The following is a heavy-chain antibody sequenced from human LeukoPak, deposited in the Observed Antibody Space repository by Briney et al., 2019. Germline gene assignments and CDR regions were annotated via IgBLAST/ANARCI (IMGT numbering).Heavy chain of an antibody. CDR1: GFTFSSYA. Sequence: TGGSLRLSCAASGFTFSSYAMSWVRQAPGKGLEWVSAISGSGGSTYYADSVRGRFTISRDNAKNSLFLQMNSLTVEDTAVYYCAREASYSSSWATFDNWGQGTLVTV. J-gene: IGHJ4*02. V-gene: IGHV3-23*01. CDR2: ISGSGGST. D-gene: IGHD6-13*01. CDR3: AREASYSSSWATFDN.